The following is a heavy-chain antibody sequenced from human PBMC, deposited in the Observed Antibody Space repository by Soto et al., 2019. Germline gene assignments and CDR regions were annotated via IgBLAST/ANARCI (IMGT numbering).Heavy chain of an antibody. CDR3: ARDYGDYDAFDT. D-gene: IGHD4-17*01. Sequence: EVQLVESGGGLVQPGGSLRLSCAASGFTFSSYSMNWVRQAPGKGLEWVSYISSSSSTIYYAASVKGRFTISRDNAQNALYLQVHSLRAGDTAVYYCARDYGDYDAFDTWGQGTMVTVSS. V-gene: IGHV3-48*01. CDR2: ISSSSSTI. J-gene: IGHJ3*02. CDR1: GFTFSSYS.